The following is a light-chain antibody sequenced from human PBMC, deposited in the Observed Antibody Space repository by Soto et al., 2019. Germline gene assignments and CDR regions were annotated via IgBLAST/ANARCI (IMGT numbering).Light chain of an antibody. V-gene: IGKV1-39*01. Sequence: DLQMTQSPSSLSASGGDRVTITCRASQNIINYLSWYQQEPGKAPKLLIYAVSRLRSGVPSRFSGSGGGTDFTLNISSLQPEDFATYYCQQTYSTPLTFGGGTKVDIK. CDR1: QNIINY. J-gene: IGKJ4*01. CDR3: QQTYSTPLT. CDR2: AVS.